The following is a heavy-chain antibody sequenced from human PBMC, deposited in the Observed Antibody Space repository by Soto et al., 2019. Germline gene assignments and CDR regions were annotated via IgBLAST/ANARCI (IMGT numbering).Heavy chain of an antibody. J-gene: IGHJ6*02. Sequence: QVQLVQSGAEVKKPGASVKVSCKASGYTFTSYGISWVRQAPGQGLEWMGWISAYNGNTNYAQKLQGRVTMTTDTSTSTAYMELRSLRLADAALYYGATEPGGGVGAAMVFGNSGIEVLGQGATVTGSS. CDR3: ATEPGGGVGAAMVFGNSGIEV. D-gene: IGHD2-2*01. CDR2: ISAYNGNT. V-gene: IGHV1-18*01. CDR1: GYTFTSYG.